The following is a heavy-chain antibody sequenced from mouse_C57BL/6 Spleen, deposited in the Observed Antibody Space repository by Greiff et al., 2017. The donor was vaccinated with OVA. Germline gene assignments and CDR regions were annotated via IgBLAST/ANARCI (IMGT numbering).Heavy chain of an antibody. V-gene: IGHV1-64*01. J-gene: IGHJ4*01. Sequence: QVQLQQPGAELVKPGASVKLSCKASGYTFTSYWTHWVKQRPGQGLEWIGMIHPNSGSTNYNEKFKSKATLTVDKSSSTAYMQLSSLTSEDSAIYYCARSPPLLRGAMDYWGQGTSVTVSS. CDR3: ARSPPLLRGAMDY. CDR1: GYTFTSYW. CDR2: IHPNSGST. D-gene: IGHD1-2*01.